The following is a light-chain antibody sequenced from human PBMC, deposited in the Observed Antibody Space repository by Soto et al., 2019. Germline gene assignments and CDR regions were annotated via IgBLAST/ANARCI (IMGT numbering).Light chain of an antibody. CDR2: AAS. J-gene: IGKJ4*01. CDR3: QQSYSTPLT. Sequence: DIQMTQSPSSLSASVGDRVTIPCRASQSIDTYLNWYQQKPGKAPKLLIYAASSLQSGVPSRFSGSESGTDFTLPISNLQPEDFATYFCQQSYSTPLTFGGGTKVDI. CDR1: QSIDTY. V-gene: IGKV1-39*01.